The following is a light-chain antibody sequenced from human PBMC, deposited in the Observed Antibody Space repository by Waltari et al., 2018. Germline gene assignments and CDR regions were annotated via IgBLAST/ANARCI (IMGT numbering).Light chain of an antibody. CDR3: GTWDGSLRGWV. Sequence: QSVLPQPPFVSAAPGQKVTISCSGHRFHIEYSFVYWYQHPPGTAPKLLIYENDKRPSGIPDRVSGSKSGTSATLDISGLQIGDEADYYCGTWDGSLRGWVFGGGTKLTVL. CDR2: END. V-gene: IGLV1-51*02. CDR1: RFHIEYSF. J-gene: IGLJ3*02.